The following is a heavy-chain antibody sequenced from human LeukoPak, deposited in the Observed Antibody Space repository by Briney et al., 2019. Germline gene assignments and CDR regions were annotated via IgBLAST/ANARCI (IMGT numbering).Heavy chain of an antibody. V-gene: IGHV3-30-3*01. CDR3: ARVPSSSGSYPFDY. J-gene: IGHJ4*02. Sequence: PGRSLRLSCVASGFIFSTYAMHWVRQAPGKGMESVAIIAYDGGNKWYADSVKGRFTISRDNSKNTLYLQMNSLRAEDTAVYYCARVPSSSGSYPFDYWGQGTLVTVSS. CDR2: IAYDGGNK. D-gene: IGHD3-10*01. CDR1: GFIFSTYA.